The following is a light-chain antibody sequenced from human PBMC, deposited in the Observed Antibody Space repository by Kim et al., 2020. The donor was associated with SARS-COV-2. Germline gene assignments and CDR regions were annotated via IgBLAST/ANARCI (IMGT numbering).Light chain of an antibody. V-gene: IGKV3-15*01. CDR1: QSISNN. Sequence: DIVMTQSPATLSVSPGERATLSCRARQSISNNLAWCQQKTGQASRLLVYGASTRATGIPTRFSGIGSGTELTLTISSLQSEDFAVYYCQHYSYRPPCTFVPGTKVYIK. CDR2: GAS. J-gene: IGKJ1*01. CDR3: QHYSYRPPCT.